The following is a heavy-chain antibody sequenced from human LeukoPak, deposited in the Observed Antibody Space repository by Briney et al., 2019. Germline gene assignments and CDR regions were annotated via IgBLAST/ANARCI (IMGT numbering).Heavy chain of an antibody. J-gene: IGHJ4*02. CDR2: IKSKTDGGTT. D-gene: IGHD3-10*01. V-gene: IGHV3-15*01. Sequence: GGSPRLSCAASGFTFSNAWMSWVRQAPGKGLEWVGRIKSKTDGGTTDYAAPVKGRFTISRDDSKNTLYLQMNSLKTEDTAVYYCTTALGYYGSGSYRPYGYWGQGTLVTVSS. CDR3: TTALGYYGSGSYRPYGY. CDR1: GFTFSNAW.